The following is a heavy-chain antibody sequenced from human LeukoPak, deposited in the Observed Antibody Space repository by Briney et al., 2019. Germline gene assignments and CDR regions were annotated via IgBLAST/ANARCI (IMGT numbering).Heavy chain of an antibody. J-gene: IGHJ4*02. CDR2: IYYSGST. V-gene: IGHV4-59*08. Sequence: PSETLSLTCTVSGGSISSYYWSWIRQPPGKGLEWIGYIYYSGSTNYNPSLKSRVTISVDTSKNQFSLKLNSVTAADTAVYYCARHVEMATIIDYWGQGTLVTVSS. D-gene: IGHD5-12*01. CDR1: GGSISSYY. CDR3: ARHVEMATIIDY.